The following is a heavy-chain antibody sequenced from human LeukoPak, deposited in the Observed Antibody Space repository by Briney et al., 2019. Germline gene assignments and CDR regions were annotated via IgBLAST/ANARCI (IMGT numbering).Heavy chain of an antibody. CDR2: MTPNSVHT. J-gene: IGHJ3*02. Sequence: GASVKVSCKASGGTFSSYAISWVRQAPGQGLEWMGRMTPNSVHTDFAQKFQGRVTITRSFSKNTAYMELSSLRSEDTAVYYCARSLTDEVDAFDIWGQGTMVTVSS. CDR3: ARSLTDEVDAFDI. V-gene: IGHV1-8*03. CDR1: GGTFSSYA.